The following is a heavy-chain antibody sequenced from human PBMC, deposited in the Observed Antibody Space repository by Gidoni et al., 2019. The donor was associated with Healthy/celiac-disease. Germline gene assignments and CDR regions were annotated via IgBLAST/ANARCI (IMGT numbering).Heavy chain of an antibody. CDR1: GFSLSPSGMC. CDR3: ARSYYGSGSYNYGMDV. D-gene: IGHD3-10*01. CDR2: IDWDDDK. V-gene: IGHV2-70*15. J-gene: IGHJ6*02. Sequence: QVTLRESGPALVKPTQTLTLTCTFSGFSLSPSGMCVSWIRQPPGKALEWLARIDWDDDKYYSTSLKTRLTISKDTSKNQVVLTMTNMDPVDTATYYCARSYYGSGSYNYGMDVWGQGTTVTVSS.